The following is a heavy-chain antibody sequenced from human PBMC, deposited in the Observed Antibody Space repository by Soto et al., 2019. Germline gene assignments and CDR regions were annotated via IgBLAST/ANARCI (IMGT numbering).Heavy chain of an antibody. J-gene: IGHJ5*02. V-gene: IGHV3-74*03. Sequence: EVQLVQSGGGLVQPGGSLRLSCGASGFDFTNYWMHWIRQDPGKGLVWVSRINGDGSDTKYADSVKGRFTISRDNAKNTVYLQMNTLRAEDTAVYYCARDQPTGDWFDAWGQGTLVTVSS. D-gene: IGHD4-17*01. CDR1: GFDFTNYW. CDR2: INGDGSDT. CDR3: ARDQPTGDWFDA.